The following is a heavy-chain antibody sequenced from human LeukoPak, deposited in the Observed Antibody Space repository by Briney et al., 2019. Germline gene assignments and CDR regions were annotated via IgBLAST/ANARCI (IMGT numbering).Heavy chain of an antibody. V-gene: IGHV4-39*07. CDR2: IYYSGST. J-gene: IGHJ4*02. CDR3: ASIPYYFDY. Sequence: SETLSLTFTVSGGSISSSSYYWGWIRQPPGKGLEWIGSIYYSGSTYYNPSLKSRVTISVDTSKNQFSLKLSSVTAADTAVYYCASIPYYFDYWGQGTLVTVSS. D-gene: IGHD2-2*02. CDR1: GGSISSSSYY.